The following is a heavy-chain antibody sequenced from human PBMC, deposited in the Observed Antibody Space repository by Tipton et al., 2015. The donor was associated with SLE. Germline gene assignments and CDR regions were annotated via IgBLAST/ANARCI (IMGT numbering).Heavy chain of an antibody. V-gene: IGHV1-18*01. CDR1: GYTFSAFY. D-gene: IGHD5-18*01. Sequence: QLVQSGAEVKKPGASVRVSCKASGYTFSAFYIHWVRQAPGQGLEWMGWISTYNGNTNYAQKLQGRVTMTSDTSTSTAYMELRSLRSDDTAIYYWARVRVDPAMGVFDFWGQGTLVTVSS. CDR3: ARVRVDPAMGVFDF. CDR2: ISTYNGNT. J-gene: IGHJ4*02.